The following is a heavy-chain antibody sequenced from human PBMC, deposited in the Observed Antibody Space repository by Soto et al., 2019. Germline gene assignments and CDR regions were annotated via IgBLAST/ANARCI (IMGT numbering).Heavy chain of an antibody. CDR2: ISGSGGRT. V-gene: IGHV3-23*01. D-gene: IGHD4-17*01. J-gene: IGHJ4*02. Sequence: PGGSLRLSCAASGFTFSSYAMSWVRQAPGKGLEWVSAISGSGGRTYYADSVKGRFTISRDNAKNTLYLQMNSLRAEDTAVYYCARVNGNYGDYAYWGQGTLVTVSS. CDR3: ARVNGNYGDYAY. CDR1: GFTFSSYA.